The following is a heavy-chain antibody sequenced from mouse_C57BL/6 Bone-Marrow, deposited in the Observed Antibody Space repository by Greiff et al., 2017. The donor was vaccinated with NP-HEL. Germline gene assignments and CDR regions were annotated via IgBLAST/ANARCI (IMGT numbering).Heavy chain of an antibody. J-gene: IGHJ3*01. CDR2: ISYDGSN. D-gene: IGHD2-3*01. V-gene: IGHV3-6*01. Sequence: EVQLQESGPGLVKPSQSLSLTCSVTGYSITSGYYWNWIRQFPGNKLEWMGYISYDGSNNYNPSLKNRISITRDTSKNQFFLKLNSVTTEDTATYYCARDTLIYDGYAWFAYWGQGTLVTVSA. CDR1: GYSITSGYY. CDR3: ARDTLIYDGYAWFAY.